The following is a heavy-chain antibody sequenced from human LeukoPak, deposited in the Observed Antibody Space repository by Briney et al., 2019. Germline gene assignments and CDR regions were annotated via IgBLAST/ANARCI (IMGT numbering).Heavy chain of an antibody. CDR3: AKTGPCSGSSCSVRFYHMDV. CDR1: GFTFSSYA. CDR2: IGDSGART. Sequence: PGGSLRLSCAASGFTFSSYAMNWVRQAPRKGLEWVSAIGDSGARTYYADSVQGRFIISRDNSKNTLYLQLNSLRAEDTAVYYCAKTGPCSGSSCSVRFYHMDVWGKGTTVTVSS. D-gene: IGHD2-2*01. J-gene: IGHJ6*03. V-gene: IGHV3-23*01.